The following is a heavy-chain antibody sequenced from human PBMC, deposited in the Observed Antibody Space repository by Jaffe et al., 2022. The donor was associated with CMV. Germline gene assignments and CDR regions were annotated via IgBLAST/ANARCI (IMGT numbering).Heavy chain of an antibody. CDR1: GYTFTGYY. Sequence: QVQLVQSGAEVKKPGASVKVSCKASGYTFTGYYMHWVRQAPGQGLEWMGWINPNSGGTNYAQKFQGRVTMTRDTSISTAYMELSRLRSDDTAVYYCARDFTDIAVAGETWYFDLWGRGTLVTVSS. CDR3: ARDFTDIAVAGETWYFDL. CDR2: INPNSGGT. J-gene: IGHJ2*01. D-gene: IGHD6-19*01. V-gene: IGHV1-2*02.